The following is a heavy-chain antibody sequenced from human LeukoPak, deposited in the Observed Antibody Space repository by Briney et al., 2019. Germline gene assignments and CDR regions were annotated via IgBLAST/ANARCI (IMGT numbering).Heavy chain of an antibody. CDR1: GFTFSNAW. J-gene: IGHJ6*03. CDR3: TTFVFMSPIFGEFPPIYYMDV. V-gene: IGHV3-15*01. CDR2: IKSKTDGGTT. D-gene: IGHD3-10*01. Sequence: GGSLRLSCAASGFTFSNAWMSWVRQAPGKGLEWVGRIKSKTDGGTTDYATPVKGRFTISRDDSKNTLYLQMNSLKTEDTAVYYCTTFVFMSPIFGEFPPIYYMDVWGKGTTVTVSS.